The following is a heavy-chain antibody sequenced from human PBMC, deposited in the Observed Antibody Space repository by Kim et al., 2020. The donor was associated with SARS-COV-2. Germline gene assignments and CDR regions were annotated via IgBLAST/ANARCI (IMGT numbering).Heavy chain of an antibody. V-gene: IGHV3-30*03. D-gene: IGHD3-10*02. J-gene: IGHJ6*01. CDR1: GFNFGIYG. CDR3: SYVLMCWFYYYYSG. Sequence: GGSLRLSCAASGFNFGIYGMHWVRQAPGKWLDWVAFLSFDGSSQAYGDSVKGRLTISRYNSKNTLYLQFNFLRPYDPAVFFCSYVLMCWFYYYYSG. CDR2: LSFDGSSQ.